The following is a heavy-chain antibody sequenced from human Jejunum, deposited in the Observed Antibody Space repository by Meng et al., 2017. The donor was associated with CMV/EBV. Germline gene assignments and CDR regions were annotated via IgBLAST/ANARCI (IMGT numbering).Heavy chain of an antibody. D-gene: IGHD6-25*01. CDR2: ISSSNTYI. J-gene: IGHJ5*02. CDR3: AREGYQRWFDP. Sequence: CAASGFTFNDYTMNWVRQAPGKGLEWVSSISSSNTYIYYADSVKGRFTISRENAKNSLYLQMNNLRADDTAVYYCAREGYQRWFDPWGQGTLVTVSS. CDR1: GFTFNDYT. V-gene: IGHV3-21*01.